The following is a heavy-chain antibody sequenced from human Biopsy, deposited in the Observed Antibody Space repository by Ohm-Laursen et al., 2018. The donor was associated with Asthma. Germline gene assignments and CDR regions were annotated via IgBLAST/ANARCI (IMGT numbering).Heavy chain of an antibody. CDR3: ARAVDYSHYYGIDV. CDR2: ISVYNGNT. CDR1: GYTFNSAG. J-gene: IGHJ6*02. V-gene: IGHV1-18*01. D-gene: IGHD3-10*01. Sequence: ASVKVSCKTSGYTFNSAGITWVRQAPGQGLEWMGWISVYNGNTRVAQKLQDRVTMITDTSTSTAYMESRSLRSDDTAVYFCARAVDYSHYYGIDVWGQGTTVTVS.